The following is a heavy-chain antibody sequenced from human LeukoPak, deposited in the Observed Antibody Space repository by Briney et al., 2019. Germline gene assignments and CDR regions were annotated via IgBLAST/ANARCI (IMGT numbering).Heavy chain of an antibody. D-gene: IGHD3-16*01. J-gene: IGHJ6*03. CDR3: AKVVGRRITFGGVTNRDYYMDV. Sequence: PGGSLRLSCAASGFTFSSYAMSWVRQAPGKGLEWVSAIVASGGYTYYAESVKGRFTISRDNSKNTLYLQMNSLRVEDTAVYYCAKVVGRRITFGGVTNRDYYMDVWGKGTTVTVSS. CDR2: IVASGGYT. V-gene: IGHV3-23*01. CDR1: GFTFSSYA.